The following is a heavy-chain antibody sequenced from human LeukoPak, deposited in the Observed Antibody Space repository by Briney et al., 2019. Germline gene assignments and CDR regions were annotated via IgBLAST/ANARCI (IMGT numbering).Heavy chain of an antibody. Sequence: ASVKVSCKASGYTFTRYDINWVGQATGQGREWMGWRNPNSGNTGYAQKFQGRVTMPRNTSISTAYMELSSLRSEDTAVYFCARVKIYNWTVAYFDYWGQGTLVTVSS. J-gene: IGHJ4*02. D-gene: IGHD1-20*01. CDR3: ARVKIYNWTVAYFDY. V-gene: IGHV1-8*01. CDR2: RNPNSGNT. CDR1: GYTFTRYD.